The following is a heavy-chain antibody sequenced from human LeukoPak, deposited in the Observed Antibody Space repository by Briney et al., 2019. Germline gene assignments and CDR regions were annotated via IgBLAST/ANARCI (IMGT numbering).Heavy chain of an antibody. V-gene: IGHV3-30*02. J-gene: IGHJ4*02. Sequence: PGGSLRLSCTVSGFVFSDYAMHWVRQSPGKGLEWVAYIQYDGKYKFYADSVKGRFTISRDNSQKTVSLQMNSLAPADTALYYCSKDGGRLGDIDYWGQGTLVTVSS. CDR3: SKDGGRLGDIDY. CDR1: GFVFSDYA. CDR2: IQYDGKYK. D-gene: IGHD3-16*01.